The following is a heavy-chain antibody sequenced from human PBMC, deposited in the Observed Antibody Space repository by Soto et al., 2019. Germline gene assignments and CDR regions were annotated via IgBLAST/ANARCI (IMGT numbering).Heavy chain of an antibody. V-gene: IGHV4-30-4*01. Sequence: QVHLQESGPGLVNPSQTLSLSPTVSGRSISSGDYYWSWIRKLPGKGLAWIGYIYNCGSTYYNPSLKSRVTISVDTSKNQLSLKRSSVTAADTAIYYFARGEASSWYGDYSGLDV. D-gene: IGHD6-13*01. CDR1: GRSISSGDYY. CDR3: ARGEASSWYGDYSGLDV. J-gene: IGHJ6*01. CDR2: IYNCGST.